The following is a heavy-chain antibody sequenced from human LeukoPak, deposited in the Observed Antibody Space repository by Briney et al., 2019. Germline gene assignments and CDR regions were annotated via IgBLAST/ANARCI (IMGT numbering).Heavy chain of an antibody. CDR2: IIPIFGTA. V-gene: IGHV1-69*13. CDR3: ARHPIVVVPAGAYYYYCGMDV. D-gene: IGHD2-2*01. CDR1: GGTFSSYA. J-gene: IGHJ6*04. Sequence: SVKVSCKASGGTFSSYAISWVRQAPGQGLEWMGGIIPIFGTANYAQKFQGRVTITADESTSTAYMELSSLRSEDTAVYYCARHPIVVVPAGAYYYYCGMDVWGKGTTVTVSS.